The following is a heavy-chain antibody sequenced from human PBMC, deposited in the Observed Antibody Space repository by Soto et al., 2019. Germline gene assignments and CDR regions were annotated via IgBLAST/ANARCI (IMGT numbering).Heavy chain of an antibody. J-gene: IGHJ4*02. V-gene: IGHV1-18*01. CDR2: ISAHNGNT. CDR3: ARGRYGDY. D-gene: IGHD1-1*01. CDR1: GYAFTTYG. Sequence: QVHLVQSGAEVKKPGASVKVSCKGSGYAFTTYGITWLRQAPGQGLEWMGWISAHNGNTNYAQKLQGRVTVTRDTSTSTAYMELRSLRSDVTAVYYCARGRYGDYWGQGALVTVSS.